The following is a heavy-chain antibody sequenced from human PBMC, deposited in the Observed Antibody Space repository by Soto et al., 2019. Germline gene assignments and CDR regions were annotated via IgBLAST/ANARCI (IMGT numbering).Heavy chain of an antibody. J-gene: IGHJ4*02. CDR1: VGSFSGYY. Sequence: SETLSLTCAVYVGSFSGYYWSWIRQPPGKGLEWIGEINHSGSTNYNPSLKSRVTISVDTSKNQFSLKLSSVTAADTAVYYCAREGYPGSSSWYVDYWGQGTLVTVSS. CDR2: INHSGST. V-gene: IGHV4-34*01. D-gene: IGHD6-13*01. CDR3: AREGYPGSSSWYVDY.